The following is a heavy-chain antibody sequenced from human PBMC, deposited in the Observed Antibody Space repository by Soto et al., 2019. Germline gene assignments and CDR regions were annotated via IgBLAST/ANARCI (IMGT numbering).Heavy chain of an antibody. CDR2: IYWDDDK. CDR3: AHPRMITFGGVIASYYFDY. Sequence: QITLKESGPTLVKPTQTLTLTCTFSGFSLSTSGVGVGWIRQPPGKALEWLALIYWDDDKRYSPSLKSRLTITKDTSKNQVVLTMTNMDPVDTATYYCAHPRMITFGGVIASYYFDYWGQGTLVTVSS. J-gene: IGHJ4*02. CDR1: GFSLSTSGVG. V-gene: IGHV2-5*02. D-gene: IGHD3-16*02.